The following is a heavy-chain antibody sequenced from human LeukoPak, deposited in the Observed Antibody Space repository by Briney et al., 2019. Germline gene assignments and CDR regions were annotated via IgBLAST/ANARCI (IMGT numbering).Heavy chain of an antibody. CDR1: GGSISSYY. J-gene: IGHJ4*02. CDR2: IYYSGST. V-gene: IGHV4-59*01. CDR3: ARVLSYHDSSAGLDY. Sequence: SETLSLTCTVSGGSISSYYWSWIRQPPGKGLEWIGYIYYSGSTNYNPSLKSRVTISVDTSKNQFSLKLSSVTAADTAVYYCARVLSYHDSSAGLDYWGQGTLVTVPS. D-gene: IGHD3-22*01.